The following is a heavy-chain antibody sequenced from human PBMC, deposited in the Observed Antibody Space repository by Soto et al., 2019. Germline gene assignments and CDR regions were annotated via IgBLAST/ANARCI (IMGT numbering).Heavy chain of an antibody. D-gene: IGHD3-22*01. V-gene: IGHV5-10-1*01. CDR1: GYIFTNYW. Sequence: PGEPLKISCKVSGYIFTNYWTSWVRQMPGKGLEWMGRIDPSDSYTDYSPSFEGLVTMSADRSTSTAFLHWSSLKASDTAMYFCARLGYDDSRNYRALQYWGQGTLVTVSS. CDR2: IDPSDSYT. CDR3: ARLGYDDSRNYRALQY. J-gene: IGHJ1*01.